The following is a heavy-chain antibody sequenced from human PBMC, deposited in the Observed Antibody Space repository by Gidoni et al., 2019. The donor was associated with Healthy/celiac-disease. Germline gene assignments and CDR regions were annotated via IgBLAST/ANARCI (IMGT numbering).Heavy chain of an antibody. V-gene: IGHV3-21*01. D-gene: IGHD6-6*01. CDR2: ISSSSSYI. CDR1: VFTFSRYS. J-gene: IGHJ6*02. CDR3: ARDSLGYSSSAYGMDV. Sequence: VQLVESGVGLVQPGGSLRLSCAASVFTFSRYSMNCVRQAPGKGLEWVSSISSSSSYIYYAESVKGRFTISRDNAKNSLYLQRNSLRAEDTAVYYCARDSLGYSSSAYGMDVWGQGTTVTVSS.